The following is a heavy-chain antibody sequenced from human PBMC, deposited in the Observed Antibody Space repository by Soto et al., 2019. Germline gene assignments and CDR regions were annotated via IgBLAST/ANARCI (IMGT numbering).Heavy chain of an antibody. V-gene: IGHV3-53*01. CDR2: IYSGGST. CDR3: ARGTSGWPGTYYFDY. D-gene: IGHD6-19*01. Sequence: PGGSLRLSCAASGFTVSSNYMSWVRQAPGKGLEWVSVIYSGGSTYYADSVKGRFTISRDNSKNTLYLQMNSLRAEDTAVYYCARGTSGWPGTYYFDYWGPGTLVTVSS. CDR1: GFTVSSNY. J-gene: IGHJ4*02.